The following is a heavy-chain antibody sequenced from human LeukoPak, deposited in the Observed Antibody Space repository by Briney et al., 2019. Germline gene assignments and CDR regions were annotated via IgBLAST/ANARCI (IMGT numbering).Heavy chain of an antibody. V-gene: IGHV3-23*01. CDR2: ISGSGDNT. J-gene: IGHJ6*01. CDR3: AKMKGHPLPKYYMDV. D-gene: IGHD1-26*01. Sequence: GGSLRLSCAASGFTFSGFAMSWVRRPPGKGLEWVSGISGSGDNTLYADSVKGRFTISRDNSKNTLYLEKNSLRAEDTAIYYCAKMKGHPLPKYYMDVWGQGTTVTVSS. CDR1: GFTFSGFA.